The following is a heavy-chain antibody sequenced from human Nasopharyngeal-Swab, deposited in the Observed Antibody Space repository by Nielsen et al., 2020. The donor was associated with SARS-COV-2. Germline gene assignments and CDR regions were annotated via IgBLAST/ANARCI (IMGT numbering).Heavy chain of an antibody. J-gene: IGHJ6*02. V-gene: IGHV4-39*07. D-gene: IGHD2-15*01. Sequence: SETLSLTCTVSGGSISSSSYYWGWIRQPPGKGLEWIGEINHSGSTNYNPSLKSRVTISVDTSKNQFSLKLSSVTAADTAVYYGASATIYYYYYYGMDVWGQGTTVTVSS. CDR1: GGSISSSSYY. CDR3: ASATIYYYYYYGMDV. CDR2: INHSGST.